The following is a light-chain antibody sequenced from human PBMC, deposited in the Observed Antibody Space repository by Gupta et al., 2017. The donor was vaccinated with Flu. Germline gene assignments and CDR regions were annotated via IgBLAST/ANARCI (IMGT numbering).Light chain of an antibody. J-gene: IGKJ2*01. Sequence: DIQLTQSPSSLSASVGDRVTITCRASQSISNYLNWYQQKPGKAPKVLVYAASSWQSGVPSRFSASGYGTDFTLTINSRQPEDFATYYCQLSDSNPRYTFGQGTKLEIK. V-gene: IGKV1-39*01. CDR2: AAS. CDR3: QLSDSNPRYT. CDR1: QSISNY.